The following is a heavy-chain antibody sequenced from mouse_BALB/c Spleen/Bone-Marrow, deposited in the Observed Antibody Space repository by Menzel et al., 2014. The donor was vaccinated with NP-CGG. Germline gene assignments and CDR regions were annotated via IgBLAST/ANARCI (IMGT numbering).Heavy chain of an antibody. J-gene: IGHJ2*01. Sequence: EVQLVESGGGLVKPGGSLKLSCAASGFTFSDYYMYWVRQTPEKSLEWVATISDGGSYTYYPDSVKGRFTISRDNAKNNLYLQMSSLKSEDTAMYYCARVSYDYFDYWGQGTTLTVSS. V-gene: IGHV5-4*02. D-gene: IGHD2-4*01. CDR3: ARVSYDYFDY. CDR1: GFTFSDYY. CDR2: ISDGGSYT.